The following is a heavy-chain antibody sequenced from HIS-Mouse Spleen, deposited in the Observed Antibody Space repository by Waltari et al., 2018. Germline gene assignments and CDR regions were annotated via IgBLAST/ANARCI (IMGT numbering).Heavy chain of an antibody. CDR2: IYYSGST. V-gene: IGHV4-39*01. CDR1: GGSISSSSYY. J-gene: IGHJ4*02. CDR3: ARHEGQQLVTSLFDY. D-gene: IGHD6-13*01. Sequence: QLQLQESGPGLGKPSATLSLTCTVSGGSISSSSYYWGCIRQPPGKGLEWIGSIYYSGSTYYNPSLKSRVTISVDTSKDQFSLKLSSVTAADTAVYYCARHEGQQLVTSLFDYWGQGTLVTVSS.